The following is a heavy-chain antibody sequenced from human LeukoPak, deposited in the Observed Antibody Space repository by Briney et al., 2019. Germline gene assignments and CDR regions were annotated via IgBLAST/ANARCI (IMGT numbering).Heavy chain of an antibody. V-gene: IGHV3-23*01. D-gene: IGHD6-19*01. CDR1: GFTFSSYG. CDR2: ISGSGGST. CDR3: AKRGSGWYGYFDY. J-gene: IGHJ4*02. Sequence: GGTLRLFCAASGFTFSSYGMSWVRQAPGKGLEWVSAISGSGGSTYYADSVKGRFTISRDNSKNTLYLQMNSLRAEDTAVYYCAKRGSGWYGYFDYWGQGTLVTVSS.